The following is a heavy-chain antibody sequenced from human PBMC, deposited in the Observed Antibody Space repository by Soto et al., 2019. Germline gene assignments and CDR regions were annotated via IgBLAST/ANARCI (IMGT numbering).Heavy chain of an antibody. CDR2: ISVSGGGT. Sequence: EVQLLESGGGLVQPGGSLRLSCAASAFTFNTYAMGWVRQAPGKGLEWVSAISVSGGGTYYADSVKGRFTISRDTSKNTLYMQMNSLRADYTTFYYCAKAGGASPYSFDYWGRGTLVTVSS. D-gene: IGHD1-26*01. CDR1: AFTFNTYA. V-gene: IGHV3-23*01. J-gene: IGHJ4*02. CDR3: AKAGGASPYSFDY.